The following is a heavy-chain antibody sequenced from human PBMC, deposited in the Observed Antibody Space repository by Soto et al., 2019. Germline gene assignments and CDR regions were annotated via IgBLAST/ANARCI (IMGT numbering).Heavy chain of an antibody. D-gene: IGHD5-12*01. CDR1: GFTFSSYA. CDR3: ARDRVNSGYGQGISY. J-gene: IGHJ4*02. Sequence: GGSLRLSCEASGFTFSSYAMHWVRQAPGKGLEWVAVISYDGSNKYYADSVKGRFTISRDNSKNTLYLQMNSLRAEDTAVYYCARDRVNSGYGQGISYWGQGTLVTVSS. CDR2: ISYDGSNK. V-gene: IGHV3-30-3*01.